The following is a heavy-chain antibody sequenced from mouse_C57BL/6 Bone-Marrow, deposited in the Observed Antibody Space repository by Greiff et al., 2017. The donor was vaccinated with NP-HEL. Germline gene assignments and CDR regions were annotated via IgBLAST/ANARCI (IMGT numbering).Heavy chain of an antibody. CDR2: IRNKANNHAT. V-gene: IGHV6-6*01. D-gene: IGHD1-1*01. Sequence: VQLKESGGGLVQPGGSMKLSCAASGFTFSDAWMDWVRQSPEKGLEWVAEIRNKANNHATYYAESVKGRFTISRDDSKSSVYLQMNSLRAEDTGIYYCTRSDYYGSSPYAMDYWGQGTSVTVSS. J-gene: IGHJ4*01. CDR1: GFTFSDAW. CDR3: TRSDYYGSSPYAMDY.